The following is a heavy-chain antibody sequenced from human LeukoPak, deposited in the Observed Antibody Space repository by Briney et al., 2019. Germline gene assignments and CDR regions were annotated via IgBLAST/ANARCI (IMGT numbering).Heavy chain of an antibody. Sequence: PGGSLRLSCAASGFTFSSYGMHWVRQAPGKGLEWVAVISYDGSNKYYADSVKGRFTISRDNSKNTLYLQMNSLRAEDTAVYYCAKVGYSSGVDYWGQETLVTVSS. CDR1: GFTFSSYG. D-gene: IGHD6-19*01. V-gene: IGHV3-30*18. CDR3: AKVGYSSGVDY. J-gene: IGHJ4*02. CDR2: ISYDGSNK.